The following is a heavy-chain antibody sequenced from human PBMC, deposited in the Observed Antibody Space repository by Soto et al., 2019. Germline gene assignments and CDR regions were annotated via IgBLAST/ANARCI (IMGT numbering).Heavy chain of an antibody. CDR1: GFPFSIYS. D-gene: IGHD5-12*01. J-gene: IGHJ4*02. Sequence: EEHLLESGGGLVQPGVSLRLSCAASGFPFSIYSMSWVRQAPGKGLQWVSGISASGATRHYADSLRGRLSIARDNSTNALYLQMSSLRAEDTSIYFCAMSSGDSWTLYYFDYWGQGTLVTVSS. CDR2: ISASGATR. CDR3: AMSSGDSWTLYYFDY. V-gene: IGHV3-23*01.